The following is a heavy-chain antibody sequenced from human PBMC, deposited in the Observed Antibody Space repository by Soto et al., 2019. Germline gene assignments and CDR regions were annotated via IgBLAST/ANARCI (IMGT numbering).Heavy chain of an antibody. D-gene: IGHD2-2*01. CDR3: ASPFTDCSSTSCYEGYWFDP. Sequence: GGSLRLSCAASGFTFRSYSMNWVRQAPGKGLEWVSSISSSSSYIYYADSVKGRFTISRDNAKNSLYLQMNSLRAEDTAVYYCASPFTDCSSTSCYEGYWFDPWGQGTLVTVSS. CDR2: ISSSSSYI. V-gene: IGHV3-21*01. CDR1: GFTFRSYS. J-gene: IGHJ5*02.